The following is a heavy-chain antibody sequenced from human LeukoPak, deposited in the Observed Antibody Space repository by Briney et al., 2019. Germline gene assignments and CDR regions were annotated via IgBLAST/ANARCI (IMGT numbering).Heavy chain of an antibody. CDR3: ASTVTNVEGVLQLVGGYYFDY. V-gene: IGHV1-18*01. Sequence: ASVKVSCKISGYTFTSYDISWVRQAPGQGLEWMGWISAYNGNTDYAQKFQGRITITTDTSTSTAYMELRSLRSDDTAVYYCASTVTNVEGVLQLVGGYYFDYWGQGTLVTVSS. J-gene: IGHJ4*02. CDR1: GYTFTSYD. CDR2: ISAYNGNT. D-gene: IGHD6-6*01.